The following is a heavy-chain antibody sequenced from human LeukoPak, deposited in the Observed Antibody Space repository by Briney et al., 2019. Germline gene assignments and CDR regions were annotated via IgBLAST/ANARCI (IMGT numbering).Heavy chain of an antibody. Sequence: NPSETLSLTCTVSGYSISSGYYWGWIRQPPGKGLEWIGSIYHSGSTYYNPSLKSRVTISVDTSKNQFSLKLSSVTAADTAVYYCARVYDSSGYYYSTHFDYWGQGTLVTVSS. J-gene: IGHJ4*02. CDR2: IYHSGST. CDR1: GYSISSGYY. D-gene: IGHD3-22*01. CDR3: ARVYDSSGYYYSTHFDY. V-gene: IGHV4-38-2*02.